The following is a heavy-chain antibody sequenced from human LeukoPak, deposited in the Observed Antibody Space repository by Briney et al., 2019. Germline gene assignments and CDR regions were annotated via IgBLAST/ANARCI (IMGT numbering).Heavy chain of an antibody. V-gene: IGHV1-69*06. D-gene: IGHD3-9*01. J-gene: IGHJ3*02. Sequence: GASVKVSCKASGGTFSSYAISWVRQAPGQGLEWMGGIIPIFGTANYAQKFQGRVTITADKSTSTAYMELSSLRSEDTAVYYCARFARGVSTGYCLHGWMNWAGLAFDIWGQGTWSPSLQ. CDR2: IIPIFGTA. CDR1: GGTFSSYA. CDR3: ARFARGVSTGYCLHGWMNWAGLAFDI.